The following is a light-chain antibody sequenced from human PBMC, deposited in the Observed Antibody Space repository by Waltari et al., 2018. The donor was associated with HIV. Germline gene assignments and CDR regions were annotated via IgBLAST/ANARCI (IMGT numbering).Light chain of an antibody. CDR1: RPNVRSNN. Sequence: QSVLTQPPSASGTPGQTISISCSVSRPNVRSNNVYWYQHIPPTAPKLIIYNTDTRPSWVPVRFSASKTGTSASLAISGLQPGDEGLYYCGTWDADLDGPVCGGGTKVTVL. CDR2: NTD. J-gene: IGLJ3*02. V-gene: IGLV1-44*01. CDR3: GTWDADLDGPV.